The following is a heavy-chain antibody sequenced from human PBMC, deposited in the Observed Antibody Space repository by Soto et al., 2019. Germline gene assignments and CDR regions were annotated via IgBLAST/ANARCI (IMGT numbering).Heavy chain of an antibody. CDR1: GFTFSDYY. Sequence: QVQLVESGGGLVKPGGSLRLSCAASGFTFSDYYMSWIRQAPGKGLEWVSYISSSSSYTNYADSVKGRFTISRDNAKNSLYLQMNSLRAEATAVYYCARDLPGYSGYDYVYYYYGMDVWGQGTTVTVSS. D-gene: IGHD5-12*01. CDR2: ISSSSSYT. V-gene: IGHV3-11*05. J-gene: IGHJ6*02. CDR3: ARDLPGYSGYDYVYYYYGMDV.